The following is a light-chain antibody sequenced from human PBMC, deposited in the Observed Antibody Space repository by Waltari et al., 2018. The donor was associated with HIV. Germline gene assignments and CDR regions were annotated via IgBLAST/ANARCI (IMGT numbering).Light chain of an antibody. CDR1: RRAIGYFDY. CDR2: EVN. CDR3: CSYAGAYTYV. Sequence: QSALTPPRSVSGSPGQSVTISCTGTRRAIGYFDYVSWYQQFPGKAPKVIIYEVNQRPSGVPDRFTGSKSGITASLTISGLQGEDEADYYCCSYAGAYTYVFGTGTKVTVL. V-gene: IGLV2-11*01. J-gene: IGLJ1*01.